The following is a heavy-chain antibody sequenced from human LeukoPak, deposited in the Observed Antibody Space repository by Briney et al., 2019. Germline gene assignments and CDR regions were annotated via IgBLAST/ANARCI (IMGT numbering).Heavy chain of an antibody. CDR1: GGSISSYY. V-gene: IGHV4-59*08. CDR2: IYYIGST. CDR3: AKQHSSGWYGAYYMEV. D-gene: IGHD6-19*01. Sequence: KPSETLSLTCAVSGGSISSYYWSWIRQPPGKGLEWIGYIYYIGSTNYNPSLKSRVTISVDTSKNQFSLKLSSVTAADTAVYYCAKQHSSGWYGAYYMEVWGKGTTVTVSS. J-gene: IGHJ6*03.